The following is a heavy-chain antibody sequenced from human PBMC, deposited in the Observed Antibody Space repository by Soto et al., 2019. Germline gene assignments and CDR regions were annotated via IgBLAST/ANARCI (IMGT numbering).Heavy chain of an antibody. V-gene: IGHV3-7*01. D-gene: IGHD3-3*01. Sequence: GSLRLYCAAPGFTFSSYGMSWVRQAPGTGLEWVANIKQDGSEKYYVDSVKGRFTISRDNAKNSLYLQMNSLRAEDTAVYYCASLNDFWSGYPYGMDVWGQGTTVTVSS. CDR2: IKQDGSEK. CDR1: GFTFSSYG. CDR3: ASLNDFWSGYPYGMDV. J-gene: IGHJ6*02.